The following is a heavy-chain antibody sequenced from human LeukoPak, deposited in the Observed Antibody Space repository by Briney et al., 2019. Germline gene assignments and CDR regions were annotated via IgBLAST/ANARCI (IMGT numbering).Heavy chain of an antibody. CDR1: GFTFSSHP. CDR3: ARGSAYYYDSSGYYYVGSYYYYYYMDV. CDR2: IRGSGDST. J-gene: IGHJ6*03. Sequence: PGGSLRLSCAASGFTFSSHPMSWVRLAPGKGLEWVSSIRGSGDSTYYADSVKGRFTISRDNAKNSLYLQMNSLRAEDTAVYYCARGSAYYYDSSGYYYVGSYYYYYYMDVWGKGTTVTVSS. V-gene: IGHV3-23*01. D-gene: IGHD3-22*01.